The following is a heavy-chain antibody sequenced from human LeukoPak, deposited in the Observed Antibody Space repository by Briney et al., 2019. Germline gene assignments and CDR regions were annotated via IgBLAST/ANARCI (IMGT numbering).Heavy chain of an antibody. CDR2: ISSSSSTI. J-gene: IGHJ6*03. V-gene: IGHV3-48*01. Sequence: GRSLRLSCAASGFTFSNYNMNWVRQAPGKGLEWVSYISSSSSTIYYADSVKGRFTISRDDAKNSLYLQMNSLRAEDTAVYYCARAERLDTMVRGVYYYFYYMDVWGKGTTVTVSS. CDR1: GFTFSNYN. D-gene: IGHD3-10*01. CDR3: ARAERLDTMVRGVYYYFYYMDV.